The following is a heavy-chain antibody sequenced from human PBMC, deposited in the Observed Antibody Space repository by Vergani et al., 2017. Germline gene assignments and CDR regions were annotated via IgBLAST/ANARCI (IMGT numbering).Heavy chain of an antibody. CDR3: AREKGIAAAGADAFDI. CDR1: GFTFSSYA. J-gene: IGHJ3*02. V-gene: IGHV3-23*01. CDR2: ISGSVGST. Sequence: EVQLLESGGGLVQPGGSLRLSCAASGFTFSSYAMSWVRQAPGKGLEWVSAISGSVGSTYYADSVKGRFTISRDNSKNTLYLQMNSLRAEDTAVYYCAREKGIAAAGADAFDIWGQGTMVTVSS. D-gene: IGHD6-13*01.